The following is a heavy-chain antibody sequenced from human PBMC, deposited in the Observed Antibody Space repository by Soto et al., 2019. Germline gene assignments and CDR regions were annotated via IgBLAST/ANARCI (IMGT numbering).Heavy chain of an antibody. CDR1: GGSISSGGYY. CDR3: ARVRDVRSLDV. J-gene: IGHJ6*02. V-gene: IGHV4-31*03. D-gene: IGHD4-17*01. CDR2: IYYSGST. Sequence: PSETLSLTCTVSGGSISSGGYYWSWIRQHPGKGLEWIGYIYYSGSTYYNPSLKSRVTISVDTSKNQFSLKLSSVTAADTAVYYCARVRDVRSLDVWGQGTTVTVSS.